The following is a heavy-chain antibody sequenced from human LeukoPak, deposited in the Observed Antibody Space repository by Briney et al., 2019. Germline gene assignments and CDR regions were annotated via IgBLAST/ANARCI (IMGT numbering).Heavy chain of an antibody. J-gene: IGHJ6*02. Sequence: GGSLRLSCAASGFTFSGYGMHWVRQAPGKGLEWVAVISNDGSNKYYADSVKGRFTISRDNSKNTLYLQMNSLRAEDTAVYYCAKDTSIAAAGYYYYGMDVWGQGTTVTVSS. CDR3: AKDTSIAAAGYYYYGMDV. CDR2: ISNDGSNK. D-gene: IGHD6-13*01. CDR1: GFTFSGYG. V-gene: IGHV3-30*18.